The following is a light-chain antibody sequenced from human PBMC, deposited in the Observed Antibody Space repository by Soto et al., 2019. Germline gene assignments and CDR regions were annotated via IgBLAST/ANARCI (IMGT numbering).Light chain of an antibody. V-gene: IGKV3-20*01. Sequence: EIVLTQSPGTLSLSPGERATLSCRASQSVSSIYLAWYQQKPGQAPRLLIYGASSRATGIPDRSSGSGSGTDFTLTISRLEPEDFAVYYCQQYGSSLITFGQGTRLEIK. CDR2: GAS. CDR1: QSVSSIY. J-gene: IGKJ5*01. CDR3: QQYGSSLIT.